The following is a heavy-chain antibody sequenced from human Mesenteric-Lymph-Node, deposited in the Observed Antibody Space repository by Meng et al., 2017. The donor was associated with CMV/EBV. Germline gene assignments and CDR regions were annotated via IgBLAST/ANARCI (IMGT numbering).Heavy chain of an antibody. CDR2: ISAYNGNT. Sequence: ASVKVSCKASGYTFSTYYMHWVRQAPGQGLEWMGWISAYNGNTNYAQKLQGRVTMTTDTSTSTAYMELRSLRSDDTAVYYCALEYYSYYYGMDVWGQGTTVTVSS. CDR1: GYTFSTYY. J-gene: IGHJ6*02. V-gene: IGHV1-18*04. CDR3: ALEYYSYYYGMDV.